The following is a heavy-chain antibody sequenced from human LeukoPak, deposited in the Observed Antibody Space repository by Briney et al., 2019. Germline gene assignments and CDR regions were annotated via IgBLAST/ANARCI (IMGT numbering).Heavy chain of an antibody. CDR2: IYYSWST. Sequence: SQTLSLTCTVSGGSISSGGYYWSGIREHPGKGLEWIGYIYYSWSTYYNPSLKSRVTISVDPSKNQFSLKLSSATAADTAVYYCARAVVVVAATPYFQHWGQGTLVTVSS. D-gene: IGHD2-15*01. V-gene: IGHV4-31*03. J-gene: IGHJ1*01. CDR1: GGSISSGGYY. CDR3: ARAVVVVAATPYFQH.